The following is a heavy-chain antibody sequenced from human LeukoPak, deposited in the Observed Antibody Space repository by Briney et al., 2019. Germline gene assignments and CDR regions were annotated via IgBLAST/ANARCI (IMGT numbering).Heavy chain of an antibody. CDR1: GGSISSYY. V-gene: IGHV4-59*01. Sequence: PSETLSLTCTVSGGSISSYYWSWIRQPPGKGLEWIGYIYYSGSTNYNTSLKSRVTISVDTSKNQFSLKLSSVTAADTAVYYCGRALASGYYFDYWGQGTLVTVSS. CDR3: GRALASGYYFDY. J-gene: IGHJ4*02. CDR2: IYYSGST. D-gene: IGHD3-22*01.